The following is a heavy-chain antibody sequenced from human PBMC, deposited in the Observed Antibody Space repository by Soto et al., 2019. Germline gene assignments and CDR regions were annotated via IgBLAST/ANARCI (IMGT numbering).Heavy chain of an antibody. CDR2: IYYRGST. V-gene: IGHV4-59*08. Sequence: ETLSHTCTVSGCSISSYYWSWIRQPPGKGLGLTGYIYYRGSTNDHPSLKSRVTISVDTAKNQFSLKLSSVTAADTAVYYCARAVGYYGESWFEPWGQGTLVTVSS. CDR3: ARAVGYYGESWFEP. J-gene: IGHJ5*02. D-gene: IGHD3-10*01. CDR1: GCSISSYY.